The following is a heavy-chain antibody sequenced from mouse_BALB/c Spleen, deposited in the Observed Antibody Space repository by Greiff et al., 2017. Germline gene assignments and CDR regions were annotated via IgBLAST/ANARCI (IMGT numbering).Heavy chain of an antibody. V-gene: IGHV5-17*02. CDR3: ARCCGYYFDY. CDR2: ISSGSSTI. Sequence: EVQLQQSGGGLVQPGGSRKLSCAASGFTFSSFGMHWVRQAPEKGLEWVAYISSGSSTIYYADTVKGRFTISRDNPKNTLFLQMTSLRSEDTAMYYCARCCGYYFDYWGQGTTLTVSS. J-gene: IGHJ2*01. CDR1: GFTFSSFG. D-gene: IGHD1-1*02.